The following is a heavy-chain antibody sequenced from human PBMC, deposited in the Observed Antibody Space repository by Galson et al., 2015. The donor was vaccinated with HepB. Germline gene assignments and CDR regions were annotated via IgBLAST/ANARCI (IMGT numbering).Heavy chain of an antibody. CDR2: ISYDGSNE. CDR3: ARDPNQYGGGRD. Sequence: SLRLSCAASGFTFSNYEMHWVRQAPGKGLEWVAAISYDGSNEHYADSVKGRFTISRDNSKNTLYLQMNSLRVEDTAVYYCARDPNQYGGGRDWGQGTLVTVSS. D-gene: IGHD1-14*01. J-gene: IGHJ4*02. CDR1: GFTFSNYE. V-gene: IGHV3-30-3*01.